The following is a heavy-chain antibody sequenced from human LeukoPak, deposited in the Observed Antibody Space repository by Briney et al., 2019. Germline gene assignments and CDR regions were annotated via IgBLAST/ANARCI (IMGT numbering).Heavy chain of an antibody. CDR3: ARDFTLTATAHDAFDI. D-gene: IGHD2-21*02. Sequence: GGSLRLSCAASGFTFSSYEMNWVRQAPGKGLEWVSYISSSSSTIYYADSVKGRFTISRDNAKNSLYLQMNSLRDEDTAVYYCARDFTLTATAHDAFDIWGQGTMVTVSS. CDR2: ISSSSSTI. V-gene: IGHV3-48*02. J-gene: IGHJ3*02. CDR1: GFTFSSYE.